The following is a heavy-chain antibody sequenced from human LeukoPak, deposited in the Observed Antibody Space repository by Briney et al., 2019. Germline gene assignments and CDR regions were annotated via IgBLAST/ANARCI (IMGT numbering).Heavy chain of an antibody. CDR3: AKDHYYYDSSGYLDY. CDR2: ISGSGGST. V-gene: IGHV3-23*01. D-gene: IGHD3-22*01. J-gene: IGHJ4*02. CDR1: GFTFSSYA. Sequence: GGSLRLSCAASGFTFSSYAISWVRQAPGKGLEWVSAISGSGGSTYYADSVKGRFTISRDNSKNTLYLQMNSLRAEDTAVYYCAKDHYYYDSSGYLDYWGQGTLVTVSS.